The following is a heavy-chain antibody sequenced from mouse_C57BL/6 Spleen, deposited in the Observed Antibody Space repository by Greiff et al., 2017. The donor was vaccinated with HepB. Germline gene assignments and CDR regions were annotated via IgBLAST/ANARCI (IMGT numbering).Heavy chain of an antibody. CDR2: INPNNGGT. CDR1: GYTFTDYN. CDR3: ARYYYDYDDGDFAD. J-gene: IGHJ3*01. V-gene: IGHV1-22*01. Sequence: EVQLQQSGPELVKPGASVKMSCKASGYTFTDYNMHWVKQSHGKSLEWIGYINPNNGGTSYNQKFKGKATLTVNKSSSTAYMRLRSLTSEDSAVYYCARYYYDYDDGDFADWGQGTLVTVSA. D-gene: IGHD2-4*01.